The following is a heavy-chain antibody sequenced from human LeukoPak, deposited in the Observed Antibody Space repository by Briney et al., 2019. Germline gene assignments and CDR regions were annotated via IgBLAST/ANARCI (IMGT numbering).Heavy chain of an antibody. CDR1: GGSFSGYY. V-gene: IGHV4-34*01. J-gene: IGHJ6*02. CDR2: INHSGST. CDR3: ARDPDYYYGMDV. Sequence: SETLSLTCAVYGGSFSGYYWSWIRQPPGKGLEWIGEINHSGSTNYNPSLKSRVTISVDTSKNQFSLKLSSVTAADTAAYYCARDPDYYYGMDVWGQGTTVTVSS.